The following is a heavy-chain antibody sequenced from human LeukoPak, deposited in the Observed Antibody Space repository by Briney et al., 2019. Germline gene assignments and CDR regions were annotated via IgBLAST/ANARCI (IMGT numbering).Heavy chain of an antibody. Sequence: PGRSLRLSCEASGFTFSNYDMHWVRQGPGKGLEWLAVISYDGSNKYYADSVKGRFTISRDNSKNTLYLQMNSLRAEDTAVYYCAKDYYDSSGYYYPDAFDIWGQGTMVTVSS. J-gene: IGHJ3*02. CDR3: AKDYYDSSGYYYPDAFDI. CDR1: GFTFSNYD. V-gene: IGHV3-30*18. CDR2: ISYDGSNK. D-gene: IGHD3-22*01.